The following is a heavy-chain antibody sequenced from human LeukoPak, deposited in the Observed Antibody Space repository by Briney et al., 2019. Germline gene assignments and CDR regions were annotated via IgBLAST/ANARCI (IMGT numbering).Heavy chain of an antibody. J-gene: IGHJ4*02. Sequence: SGPTLVKPTQTLTLTCTFSGFSLSTSGVGVGWIRQPPGKALEWLALIYWDDDKRYSPSLKSRLTITKDTSKNQVVLTMTNMDPMDTATYYCAHSLRFMNYYDSNIGIFDYWGQGTLVTVSS. CDR2: IYWDDDK. D-gene: IGHD3-22*01. CDR1: GFSLSTSGVG. CDR3: AHSLRFMNYYDSNIGIFDY. V-gene: IGHV2-5*02.